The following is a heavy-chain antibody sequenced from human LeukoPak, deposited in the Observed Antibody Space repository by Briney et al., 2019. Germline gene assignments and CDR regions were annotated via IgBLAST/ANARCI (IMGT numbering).Heavy chain of an antibody. J-gene: IGHJ4*02. Sequence: GGSLRLSCAASGFTFSSYSMNWVRQAPGKGLEWVSYISSSSSTIYYADSVKGRFTISRDNAKNSLYLQMNSLRAEDTAVYYCAREGADFEYYFDYWGQGTLVTVSS. CDR1: GFTFSSYS. V-gene: IGHV3-48*04. D-gene: IGHD3-16*01. CDR3: AREGADFEYYFDY. CDR2: ISSSSSTI.